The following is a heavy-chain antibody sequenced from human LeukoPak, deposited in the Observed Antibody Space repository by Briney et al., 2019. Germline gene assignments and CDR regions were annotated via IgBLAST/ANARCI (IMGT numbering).Heavy chain of an antibody. CDR1: GYTLTELS. V-gene: IGHV1-24*01. J-gene: IGHJ6*04. Sequence: AASVKVSCKVSGYTLTELSMHWVRQAPGKGLEWMGGFDPEDGETIYAQKFQGRVTMTEDTSTDTAYMELSSLRSEDTAVYYCATEGRRYYGSGSYYKAPRWYYGMDVWGKGTTVTVSS. D-gene: IGHD3-10*01. CDR3: ATEGRRYYGSGSYYKAPRWYYGMDV. CDR2: FDPEDGET.